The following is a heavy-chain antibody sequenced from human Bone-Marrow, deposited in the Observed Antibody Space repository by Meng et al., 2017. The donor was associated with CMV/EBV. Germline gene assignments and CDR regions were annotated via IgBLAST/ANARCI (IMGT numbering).Heavy chain of an antibody. D-gene: IGHD3-16*01. Sequence: GESLKISCAASGFTFSSYAMHWVRQAPGKGLEWVAVISYDGSNKYYADSVKGRFTISRDNSKNTLYLQMNSLRAEDTAVYYCASSPYINDNWFDPWGHGTRVTVSS. CDR1: GFTFSSYA. V-gene: IGHV3-30-3*01. CDR3: ASSPYINDNWFDP. J-gene: IGHJ5*02. CDR2: ISYDGSNK.